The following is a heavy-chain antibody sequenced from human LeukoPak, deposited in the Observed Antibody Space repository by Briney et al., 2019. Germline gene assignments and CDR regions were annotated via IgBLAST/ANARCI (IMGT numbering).Heavy chain of an antibody. J-gene: IGHJ4*02. D-gene: IGHD3-22*01. CDR2: IYTSGST. V-gene: IGHV4-4*07. Sequence: SETLSLTCTVSGGSFSSYYWSWIRQPAGKGLEWIGRIYTSGSTNYNPSLKSRVTMSVDTSKNQFSLKLSSVTAADTAVYYCAREGSSSRGYYYDSSGYLDYWGQGTLVTVSS. CDR3: AREGSSSRGYYYDSSGYLDY. CDR1: GGSFSSYY.